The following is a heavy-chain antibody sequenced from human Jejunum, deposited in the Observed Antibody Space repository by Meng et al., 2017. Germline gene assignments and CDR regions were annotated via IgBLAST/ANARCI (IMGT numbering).Heavy chain of an antibody. CDR2: ISSSSSYI. CDR1: GFTFSSYT. D-gene: IGHD3-22*01. CDR3: ARRYYFDSGDPFDY. Sequence: GESLKISCAASGFTFSSYTMNWVRQAPGKGLDWVSSISSSSSYINYADSVKGRFTISRDNAQNSLYLQMNSLRAEDTAVYYCARRYYFDSGDPFDYWGQGTLVTVSS. V-gene: IGHV3-21*01. J-gene: IGHJ4*02.